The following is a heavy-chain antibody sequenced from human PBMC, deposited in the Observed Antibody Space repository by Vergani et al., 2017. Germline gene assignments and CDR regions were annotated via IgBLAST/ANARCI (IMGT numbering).Heavy chain of an antibody. CDR2: INPNSGGT. Sequence: QVQLVQSGSEVKKPGASVKVSCKASGYTFSTYGISWVRQAPGQGLEWMGWINPNSGGTNYAQKFQGRVTMTRDTSISTAYMELSRLRSDDTAVYYCARGGDSGSHDYWSQGTLVTVSS. V-gene: IGHV1-2*02. D-gene: IGHD1-26*01. J-gene: IGHJ4*02. CDR1: GYTFSTYG. CDR3: ARGGDSGSHDY.